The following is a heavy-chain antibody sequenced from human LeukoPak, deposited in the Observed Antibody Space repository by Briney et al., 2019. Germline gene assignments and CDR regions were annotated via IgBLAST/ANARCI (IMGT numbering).Heavy chain of an antibody. CDR2: VSGSGGST. CDR3: AKDLDIVATITGN. CDR1: GFTFSSYA. D-gene: IGHD5-12*01. V-gene: IGHV3-23*01. J-gene: IGHJ4*02. Sequence: SGWSLRLSCAASGFTFSSYAMSWVRQAPGKGVEWVSGVSGSGGSTYYADSVKGRFTISRDNSKNMLYLQMNSLRAEDTAVYYCAKDLDIVATITGNWGQGTLVTVSS.